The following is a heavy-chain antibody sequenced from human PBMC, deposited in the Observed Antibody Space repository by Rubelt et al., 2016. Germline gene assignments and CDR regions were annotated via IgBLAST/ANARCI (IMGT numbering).Heavy chain of an antibody. V-gene: IGHV1-18*01. CDR1: GGTFSSYA. J-gene: IGHJ4*02. CDR2: ISAYNGNT. D-gene: IGHD3-3*01. Sequence: QVQLVQSGAEVKKPGSSVKVSCKASGGTFSSYAISWVRQAPGQGLEWMGWISAYNGNTNYGRKAQGRVTMTTDTSTRTAYMELRSLRSDDTAVYYCARDRRSGYDYWGQGTLVTVSS. CDR3: ARDRRSGYDY.